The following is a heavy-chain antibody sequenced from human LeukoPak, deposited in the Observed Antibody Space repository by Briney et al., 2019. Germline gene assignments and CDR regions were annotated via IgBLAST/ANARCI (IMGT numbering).Heavy chain of an antibody. Sequence: PSETLSLTGAVYGGSFSGYYWSWIRQPPGKGLEWIGEINHSGSTNYNPSLKSRVTISVDTSKNQFSLKLSSVTAADTAVYYCATWDERGSYFKYYWGQGTLVTVSS. CDR2: INHSGST. CDR3: ATWDERGSYFKYY. V-gene: IGHV4-34*01. J-gene: IGHJ4*02. D-gene: IGHD1-26*01. CDR1: GGSFSGYY.